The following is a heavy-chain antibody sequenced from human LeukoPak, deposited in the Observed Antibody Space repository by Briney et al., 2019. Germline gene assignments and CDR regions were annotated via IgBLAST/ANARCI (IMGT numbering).Heavy chain of an antibody. D-gene: IGHD2-2*01. Sequence: PGGSLRLSCAVSGLNFSSYSMSWVRQAPGKGLEWISYISSSSSIIYYADSVKGRFTISRDNSKNTLYLQMNSLRAEDTAVYYCAKGVHLGVPAATDAFDIWGQGTMVTVSS. V-gene: IGHV3-48*01. CDR1: GLNFSSYS. CDR2: ISSSSSII. CDR3: AKGVHLGVPAATDAFDI. J-gene: IGHJ3*02.